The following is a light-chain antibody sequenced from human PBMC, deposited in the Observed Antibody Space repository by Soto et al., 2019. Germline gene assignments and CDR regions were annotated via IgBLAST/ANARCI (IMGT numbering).Light chain of an antibody. J-gene: IGLJ2*01. CDR1: SSDVGGYNY. Sequence: QSALTQPPSASGSPGQSVTISCTGTSSDVGGYNYVSWYQQHPGKAPKLMIYQVTNRPSGVSDRFSASKSGDTASLTISGLQAEDEAIYYCSSYTGFSTDILFGGGTKVTVL. CDR3: SSYTGFSTDIL. V-gene: IGLV2-8*01. CDR2: QVT.